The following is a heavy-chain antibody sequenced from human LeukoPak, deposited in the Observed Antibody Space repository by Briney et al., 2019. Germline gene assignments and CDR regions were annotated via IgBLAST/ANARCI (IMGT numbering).Heavy chain of an antibody. CDR3: ARNYDFWSGPVGY. V-gene: IGHV1-8*03. Sequence: ASVKVSCKASGYTFTSYDINWVRQATGQGLEWMGWMNPNSGNTGYAQKFQGRVTITRNTSISTAYMELSSLRSEDTAVYYCARNYDFWSGPVGYWGQGTLVTVS. J-gene: IGHJ4*02. CDR1: GYTFTSYD. D-gene: IGHD3-3*01. CDR2: MNPNSGNT.